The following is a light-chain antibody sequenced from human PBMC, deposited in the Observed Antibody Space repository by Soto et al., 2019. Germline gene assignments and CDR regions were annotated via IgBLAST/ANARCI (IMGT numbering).Light chain of an antibody. CDR1: QSVSSSY. CDR3: QQYGTSRWT. CDR2: GAS. J-gene: IGKJ1*01. Sequence: PGERATLSCRASQSVSSSYLAWYQQKPGQAPRLLIYGASSRATGIPDRFSGSGSGTDFTLTISRLEPGDFAVYYWQQYGTSRWTFGQGTKVEIK. V-gene: IGKV3-20*01.